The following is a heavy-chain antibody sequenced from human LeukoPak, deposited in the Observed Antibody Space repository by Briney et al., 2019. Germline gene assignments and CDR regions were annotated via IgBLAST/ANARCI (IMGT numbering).Heavy chain of an antibody. J-gene: IGHJ4*02. CDR3: ARGQVYSSSWFDF. CDR2: IYYSGST. Sequence: SETLSLTCIVSGGSISSSSYYWSWIRQPPGKGLEWIGYIYYSGSTNYSPSLKSRLTISVDKSKNHFSLRLTSVTAADTAVYYCARGQVYSSSWFDFWGQGTLVTVSS. V-gene: IGHV4-61*05. CDR1: GGSISSSSYY. D-gene: IGHD6-13*01.